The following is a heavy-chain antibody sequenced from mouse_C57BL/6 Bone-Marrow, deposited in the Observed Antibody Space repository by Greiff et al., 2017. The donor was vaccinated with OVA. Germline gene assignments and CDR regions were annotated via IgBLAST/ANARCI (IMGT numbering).Heavy chain of an antibody. CDR3: ARDPYMVTTGDYFDY. V-gene: IGHV3-6*01. J-gene: IGHJ2*01. CDR1: GYSITSGYY. D-gene: IGHD2-2*01. Sequence: EVKLQESGPGLVKPSQSLSLTCSVTGYSITSGYYWNWIRQFPGNKLEWMGYISYDGSNNYNPSLKNRISITRDTSKNQFFLKLNSVTTEDTATYYCARDPYMVTTGDYFDYWGQGTTLTVSS. CDR2: ISYDGSN.